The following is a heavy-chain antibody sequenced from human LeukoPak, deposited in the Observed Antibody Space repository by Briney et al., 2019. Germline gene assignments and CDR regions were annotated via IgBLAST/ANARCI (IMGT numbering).Heavy chain of an antibody. J-gene: IGHJ1*01. CDR2: IYTSGST. Sequence: SETLSLTCTVSGGSISSYYWSWIRQPAGKGLEWIGRIYTSGSTNYNPSLKSRVTMSVDTSKNQFSLKLSSVTAADTAVYYCARKARVWGSYRPQNEYFQHWGQGTLVTVSS. CDR3: ARKARVWGSYRPQNEYFQH. V-gene: IGHV4-4*07. D-gene: IGHD3-16*02. CDR1: GGSISSYY.